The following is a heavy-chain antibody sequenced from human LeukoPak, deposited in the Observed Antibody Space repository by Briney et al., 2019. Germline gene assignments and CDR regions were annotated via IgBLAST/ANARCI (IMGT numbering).Heavy chain of an antibody. D-gene: IGHD3-16*01. CDR1: GFTFSSYA. Sequence: GGSLRLSCAASGFTFSSYAMSWVRQAPGKGLEWVSGISPSGEITYYTDSVKGRFTISRDNSKHTVSLQMNSLRGEDTAVYYCAKDDAWGRYKDWGQGTLVTVSS. CDR3: AKDDAWGRYKD. CDR2: ISPSGEIT. V-gene: IGHV3-23*01. J-gene: IGHJ1*01.